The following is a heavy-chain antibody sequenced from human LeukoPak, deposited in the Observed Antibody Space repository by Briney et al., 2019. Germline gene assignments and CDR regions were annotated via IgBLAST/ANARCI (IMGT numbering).Heavy chain of an antibody. CDR1: GFTFSSYG. CDR2: TSYDGSNQ. Sequence: GGSLRHSCAASGFTFSSYGMHWVRQAPGKGLEWVAVTSYDGSNQDYADSVKGRFTISRDKFKNTVYLQMNSLRAEDTAVYYCAKEVLYSYGYFDYWGQGTLVTVSS. V-gene: IGHV3-30*18. CDR3: AKEVLYSYGYFDY. J-gene: IGHJ4*02. D-gene: IGHD5-18*01.